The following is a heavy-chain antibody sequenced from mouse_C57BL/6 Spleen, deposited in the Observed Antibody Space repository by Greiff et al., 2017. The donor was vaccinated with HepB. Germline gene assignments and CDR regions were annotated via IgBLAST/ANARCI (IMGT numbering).Heavy chain of an antibody. V-gene: IGHV1-82*01. CDR2: IYPGDGDT. D-gene: IGHD2-1*01. CDR3: ARGDGNYED. J-gene: IGHJ2*01. CDR1: GYAFSSSW. Sequence: LQESGPELVKPGASVKISCKASGYAFSSSWMNWVKQRPGKGLEWIGRIYPGDGDTNYNGKFKGKATLTADKSSSTAYMQRSSLTSEDSAVYFCARGDGNYEDWGQGTTLTVSS.